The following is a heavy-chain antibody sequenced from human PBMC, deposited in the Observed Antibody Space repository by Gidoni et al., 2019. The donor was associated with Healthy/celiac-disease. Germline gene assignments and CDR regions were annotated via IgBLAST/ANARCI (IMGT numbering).Heavy chain of an antibody. CDR2: INAGNGNT. CDR3: ARDPYDYGSGSYYIGYYYYGMDV. CDR1: GYTLTSYA. J-gene: IGHJ6*02. D-gene: IGHD3-10*01. Sequence: QVQLVQSGAEVKKPGASVKVSCTASGYTLTSYATHWVRQAPGQRLEWMGWINAGNGNTKYSQKYQGRVTITRDTSASTAYMELSSLRSEDTAVYYWARDPYDYGSGSYYIGYYYYGMDVWGQGNTVTVSS. V-gene: IGHV1-3*01.